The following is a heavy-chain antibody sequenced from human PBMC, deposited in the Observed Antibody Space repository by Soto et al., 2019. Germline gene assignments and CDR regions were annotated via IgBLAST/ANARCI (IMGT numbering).Heavy chain of an antibody. D-gene: IGHD3-3*01. CDR3: ASQERFGHWFDP. CDR1: GGSISSYY. Sequence: QVQLQESGPGLVKPSETLSLTCTVSGGSISSYYWSWIRHPPRKGREWIGYIYYSGGTNYNPSLKLRVTITVVTSKNQFSLKLSAVTAADWAVYYGASQERFGHWFDPWGQGTLVTVSS. CDR2: IYYSGGT. V-gene: IGHV4-59*08. J-gene: IGHJ5*02.